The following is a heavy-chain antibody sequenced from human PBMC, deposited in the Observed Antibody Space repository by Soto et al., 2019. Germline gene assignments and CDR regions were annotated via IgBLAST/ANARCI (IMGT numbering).Heavy chain of an antibody. Sequence: EVQLLESGGGLIQPGGSLRLSCAASGFTFSNYAMTWVRQTPGKGLEWVSTISGGGGLTYYADSVKGRFTISRDNSKNTVPMQISSLSADDMAVYYCAKDRPANWNLQSPGDNWFYYWGQGALVTVSS. CDR3: AKDRPANWNLQSPGDNWFYY. CDR1: GFTFSNYA. J-gene: IGHJ5*01. D-gene: IGHD1-1*01. V-gene: IGHV3-23*01. CDR2: ISGGGGLT.